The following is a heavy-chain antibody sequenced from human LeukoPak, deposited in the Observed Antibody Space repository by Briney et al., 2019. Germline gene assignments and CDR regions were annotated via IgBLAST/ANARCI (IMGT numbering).Heavy chain of an antibody. CDR2: MYNSGST. CDR3: AREGEYYYGSGRKIDY. J-gene: IGHJ4*02. CDR1: GGSISSYY. V-gene: IGHV4-4*08. D-gene: IGHD3-10*01. Sequence: SETLSLTCTVSGGSISSYYWSWIRQPPGKGLEWIGYMYNSGSTNYNPSLKSRVTISVDTSKNQFSLKLSSVTAADTAVYYCAREGEYYYGSGRKIDYWGQGTLVTVSS.